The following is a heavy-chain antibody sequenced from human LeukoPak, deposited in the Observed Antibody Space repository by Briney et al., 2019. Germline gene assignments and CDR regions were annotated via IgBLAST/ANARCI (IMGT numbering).Heavy chain of an antibody. D-gene: IGHD3-22*01. CDR3: ARDRFNYYDSSGYYFDY. Sequence: PGGSLRLSCVGSGITFSDHCLTWVRKAPGKGLEWVASIKPDGGDKYYVDSVKGRFTIPRDNSKNTLYLQMNSLRAEDTAVYYCARDRFNYYDSSGYYFDYWGQGTLVTVSS. V-gene: IGHV3-7*01. J-gene: IGHJ4*02. CDR2: IKPDGGDK. CDR1: GITFSDHC.